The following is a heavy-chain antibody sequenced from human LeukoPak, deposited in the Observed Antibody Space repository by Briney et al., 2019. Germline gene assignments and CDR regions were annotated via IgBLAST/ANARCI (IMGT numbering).Heavy chain of an antibody. CDR3: AREDLVPAAIGNWFDP. J-gene: IGHJ5*02. V-gene: IGHV1-69*13. CDR1: GGTFSSFA. D-gene: IGHD2-2*02. CDR2: IIPIFGTA. Sequence: SVKVSCKTSGGTFSSFAITWVRQAPGQGLEWMGGIIPIFGTANYAQKFQGRVTITADESTSTAYMELSSLRSEDTAVYYCAREDLVPAAIGNWFDPWGQGTLVTVSS.